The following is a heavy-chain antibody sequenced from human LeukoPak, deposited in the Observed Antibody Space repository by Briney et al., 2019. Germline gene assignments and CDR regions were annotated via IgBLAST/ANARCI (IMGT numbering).Heavy chain of an antibody. D-gene: IGHD2-2*01. V-gene: IGHV4-61*02. CDR1: GCSMSSGSYF. CDR2: IYTSGST. Sequence: SDTLSRTFTVLGCSMSSGSYFWSSIRQPPGHGLHWIGRIYTSGSTNYNPSLKSRVTISVDTSKNQFSLKLSSVTAADTAVYYCARERPFTSCIDYWGQGTLVTVSS. CDR3: ARERPFTSCIDY. J-gene: IGHJ4*02.